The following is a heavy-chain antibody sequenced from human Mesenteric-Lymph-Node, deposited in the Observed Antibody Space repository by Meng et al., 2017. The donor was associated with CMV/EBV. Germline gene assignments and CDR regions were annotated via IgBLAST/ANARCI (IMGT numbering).Heavy chain of an antibody. J-gene: IGHJ4*02. V-gene: IGHV1-18*04. CDR3: ARDQPWQWLAFGRIDY. D-gene: IGHD6-19*01. Sequence: YTFTGYGISWVRQAPGPGLEWMGWISAYNGNTNYAQKLQGRVTMTTDTSTSTAYMELRSLRSDDTAVYYCARDQPWQWLAFGRIDYWGQGTLVTVSS. CDR2: ISAYNGNT. CDR1: YTFTGYG.